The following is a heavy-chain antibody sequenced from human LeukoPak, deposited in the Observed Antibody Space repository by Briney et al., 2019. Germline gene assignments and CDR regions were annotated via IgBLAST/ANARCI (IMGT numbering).Heavy chain of an antibody. J-gene: IGHJ4*02. CDR2: IIPILGIA. V-gene: IGHV1-69*04. CDR1: GGTSSIDA. D-gene: IGHD4-17*01. Sequence: SVKLSCKVSGGTSSIDAIGWVRQAPGQGLEWMGRIIPILGIANYAQKFQGRVTITADKTTSTAYMELSSLRSEDTAVYYCARVALNTLTVTYFEYWGQERLVTLSS. CDR3: ARVALNTLTVTYFEY.